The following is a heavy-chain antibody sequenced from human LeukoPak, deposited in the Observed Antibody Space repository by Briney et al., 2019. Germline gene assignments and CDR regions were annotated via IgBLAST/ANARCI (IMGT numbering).Heavy chain of an antibody. CDR1: GGSFSGYY. Sequence: SETLSLTCAVYGGSFSGYYWSWIRQPPGKGLEWIGEINHSGSTNCNPSLKSRVTISVDTSKNQFSLKLSSVTAADTAVYYCARDVAYYYGSGSQFDYWGQGTLVTVS. V-gene: IGHV4-34*01. D-gene: IGHD3-10*01. CDR3: ARDVAYYYGSGSQFDY. J-gene: IGHJ4*02. CDR2: INHSGST.